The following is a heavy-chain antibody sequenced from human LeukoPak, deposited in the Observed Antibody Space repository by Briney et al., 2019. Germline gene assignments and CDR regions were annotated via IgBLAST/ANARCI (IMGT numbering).Heavy chain of an antibody. D-gene: IGHD3-10*01. Sequence: GRAVRLSCEASGFNFSTNGMHWVRQAPGKGLEWVALICFDGSNKHYADSVKGRFTVSRDNSKNTMYLQMNSLRAEDTAVYYCARVVSYYGSAYRLLDLWGRGTLVTVSS. J-gene: IGHJ2*01. CDR3: ARVVSYYGSAYRLLDL. CDR2: ICFDGSNK. V-gene: IGHV3-33*01. CDR1: GFNFSTNG.